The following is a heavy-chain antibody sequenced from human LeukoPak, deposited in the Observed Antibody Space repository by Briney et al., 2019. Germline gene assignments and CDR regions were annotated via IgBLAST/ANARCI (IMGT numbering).Heavy chain of an antibody. CDR2: INPNSGGT. Sequence: ASVKVSCKASGYTFTGYYMHWVRQAPGQGLEWMGWINPNSGGTNYAQKFQGRVTMTTDTSTSTAYMELRSLRSGDTAVYYCARSGDSPFDYWGQGTLVTVSS. CDR1: GYTFTGYY. D-gene: IGHD1-26*01. CDR3: ARSGDSPFDY. J-gene: IGHJ4*02. V-gene: IGHV1-2*02.